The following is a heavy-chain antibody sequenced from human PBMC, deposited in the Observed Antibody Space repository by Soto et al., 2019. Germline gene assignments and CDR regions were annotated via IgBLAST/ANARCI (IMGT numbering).Heavy chain of an antibody. CDR2: VYYGGT. CDR3: VSYRGVLYFDH. CDR1: GGSMSSNY. D-gene: IGHD4-4*01. V-gene: IGHV4-59*01. Sequence: PSETLSLTCTVSGGSMSSNYWSWIRQSPGKGLEWIGFVYYGGTNYNPSFESRVTMSVDTPKNQFSLELKSVTAADTAVYHCVSYRGVLYFDHWGQGALVTVSS. J-gene: IGHJ4*02.